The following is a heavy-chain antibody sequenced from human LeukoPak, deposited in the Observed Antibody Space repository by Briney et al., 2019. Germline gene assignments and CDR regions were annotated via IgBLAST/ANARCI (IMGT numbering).Heavy chain of an antibody. J-gene: IGHJ4*02. D-gene: IGHD2-2*01. CDR2: INSDGSTS. CDR3: ARGRYAPLPDQ. V-gene: IGHV3-74*01. Sequence: GGSLTLSCAASGFTFSNYWMHWVRQTPGKGLVWVSRINSDGSTSNYADSVKGRFTISRDNAKNTLYLQMNSLRAEDTAVYYCARGRYAPLPDQWGQGTLVTVSS. CDR1: GFTFSNYW.